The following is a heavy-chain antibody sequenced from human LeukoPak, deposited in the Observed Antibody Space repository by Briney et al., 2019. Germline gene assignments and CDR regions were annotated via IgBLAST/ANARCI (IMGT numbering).Heavy chain of an antibody. J-gene: IGHJ4*02. CDR3: ARALRSVWGSYRYNGVDY. Sequence: GGSLRLSCAASGFTFSSYGMHWGRQAPGKGLERVAVIWYDGSNKYYADSVKGRFTISRDNSKNTLYLQMNSLRAEDTAVYYCARALRSVWGSYRYNGVDYWGQGTLVTVSS. D-gene: IGHD3-16*02. V-gene: IGHV3-33*01. CDR1: GFTFSSYG. CDR2: IWYDGSNK.